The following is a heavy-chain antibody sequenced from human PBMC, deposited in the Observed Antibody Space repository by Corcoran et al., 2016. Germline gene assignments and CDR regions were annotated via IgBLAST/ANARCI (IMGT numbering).Heavy chain of an antibody. J-gene: IGHJ3*02. CDR2: IYSGGRT. D-gene: IGHD3-22*01. Sequence: EVQLVESGGGLIQPGGSLRLSCAASGFTVSSNYMSWVRQAPGKGLEWVSVIYSGGRTYYADSMKGRFTISRDNSKNTLYLQMNSLRAEDTAVYYCARDESMISGAFDIWGQGTMVTVSS. V-gene: IGHV3-53*01. CDR1: GFTVSSNY. CDR3: ARDESMISGAFDI.